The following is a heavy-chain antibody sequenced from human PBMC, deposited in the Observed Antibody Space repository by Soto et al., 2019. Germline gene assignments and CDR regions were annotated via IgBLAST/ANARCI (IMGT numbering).Heavy chain of an antibody. V-gene: IGHV1-18*01. CDR2: ISVYNGNT. Sequence: GASVTVSCTASGYTITSYGISWVRQAPGQGLEWMGWISVYNGNTNYAQKLQGRVTMTTDTSTSTAYMELRSLRSDDTAVYYCASGCFGEFVYYFDYWGQGTLVTVSS. J-gene: IGHJ4*02. D-gene: IGHD3-10*01. CDR1: GYTITSYG. CDR3: ASGCFGEFVYYFDY.